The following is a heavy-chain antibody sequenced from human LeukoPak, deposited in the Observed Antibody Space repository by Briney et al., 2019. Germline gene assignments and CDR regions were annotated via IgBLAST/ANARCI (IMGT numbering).Heavy chain of an antibody. D-gene: IGHD6-19*01. J-gene: IGHJ4*02. CDR1: GFTVSNNY. Sequence: GGSLRLSCAASGFTVSNNYMSWVRQAPGKGLEWVSISYSDSNTNYADSVRGRFTISRDTSQNTLSLQMNSLRAEDTAVYYCARSPRISSGWYAYFDYWGQGTLVTVSS. CDR3: ARSPRISSGWYAYFDY. CDR2: SYSDSNT. V-gene: IGHV3-53*01.